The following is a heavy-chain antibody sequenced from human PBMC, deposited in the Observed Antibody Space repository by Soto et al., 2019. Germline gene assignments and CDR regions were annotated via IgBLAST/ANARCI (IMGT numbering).Heavy chain of an antibody. Sequence: EVQLVESGGGLVQTGWSLRLSCAASGFTVSSNYMSWVRQAPGKGLEWVSIIYSGGSTYYADSVEGRFTISRDDSKNTLYLHLNSLRAEDTAVYYCARSSISLYYYYMDVWGKGTTVTVSS. CDR2: IYSGGST. J-gene: IGHJ6*03. CDR1: GFTVSSNY. CDR3: ARSSISLYYYYMDV. V-gene: IGHV3-66*01. D-gene: IGHD2-21*01.